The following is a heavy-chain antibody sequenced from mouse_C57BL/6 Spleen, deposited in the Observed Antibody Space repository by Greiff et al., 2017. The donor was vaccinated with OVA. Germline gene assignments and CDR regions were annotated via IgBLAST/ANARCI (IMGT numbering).Heavy chain of an antibody. CDR2: IDPANGNT. CDR1: GFNIKNTY. Sequence: EVMLVESVAELVRPGASVKLSCTASGFNIKNTYMHWVKQRPEQGLEWIGRIDPANGNTKYAPKFQGKATITADTSSNTAYLQLSSLTSEDTAIYYCARSDYYGSYFDYWGQGTTLTVSS. J-gene: IGHJ2*01. CDR3: ARSDYYGSYFDY. D-gene: IGHD1-1*01. V-gene: IGHV14-3*01.